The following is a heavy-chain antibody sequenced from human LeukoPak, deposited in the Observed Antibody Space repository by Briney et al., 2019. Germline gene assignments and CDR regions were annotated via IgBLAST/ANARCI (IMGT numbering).Heavy chain of an antibody. Sequence: RASVKVSCKASGYTFTSYGISWVRQAPGQGLEWMGWISAYNGNTNYAQKLQGRVTMTTDTSTSTAYMELRSLRSDDTAVYYCARDPVPAIGYCSGGSCYSKTYFDYWGQGTLVTVSS. V-gene: IGHV1-18*01. CDR2: ISAYNGNT. D-gene: IGHD2-15*01. J-gene: IGHJ4*02. CDR1: GYTFTSYG. CDR3: ARDPVPAIGYCSGGSCYSKTYFDY.